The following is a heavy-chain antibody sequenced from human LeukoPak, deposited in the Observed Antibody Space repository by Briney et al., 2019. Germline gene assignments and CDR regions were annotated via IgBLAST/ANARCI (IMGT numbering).Heavy chain of an antibody. Sequence: GGSLRLSCAASGFTFSSYWMSWVRQAPGKGLEWVANIKQDGSEKYYVDSVKGRFTISRDNSKNSLYLQMNSLRAEDTALYYCAKGQREWELLHSGAFDIWGQGTMVTVSS. J-gene: IGHJ3*02. CDR3: AKGQREWELLHSGAFDI. D-gene: IGHD1-26*01. CDR2: IKQDGSEK. CDR1: GFTFSSYW. V-gene: IGHV3-7*03.